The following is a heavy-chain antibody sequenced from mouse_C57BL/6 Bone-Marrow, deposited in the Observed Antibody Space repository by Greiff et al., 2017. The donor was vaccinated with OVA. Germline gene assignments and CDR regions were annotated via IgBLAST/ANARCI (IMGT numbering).Heavy chain of an antibody. Sequence: DVKLVESGAELVKPGASVKLSCTASGFNIKDYYMHWVKQRTEQGLEWIGRIDPEDGETKYAPKFQGKATITADTSSNTAYLQLSSLTSEDTAVYYCASGSLYGSYWYFDVWGTGTTVTVSS. CDR3: ASGSLYGSYWYFDV. D-gene: IGHD1-1*01. CDR2: IDPEDGET. CDR1: GFNIKDYY. V-gene: IGHV14-2*01. J-gene: IGHJ1*03.